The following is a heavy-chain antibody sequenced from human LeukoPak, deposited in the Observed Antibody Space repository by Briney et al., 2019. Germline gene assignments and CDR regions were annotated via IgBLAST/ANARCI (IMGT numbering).Heavy chain of an antibody. V-gene: IGHV3-23*01. Sequence: PGGSLRLSCAASGFTFSSYAMNWVRQAPGKGLEWVSAISGSGGSTYYADSVKGRFTISRDNSKNTLYLQMNSLRAEDTAVYYCAKWGTYDFWSGFDYWGQGTLVTVSS. D-gene: IGHD3-3*01. CDR2: ISGSGGST. J-gene: IGHJ4*02. CDR3: AKWGTYDFWSGFDY. CDR1: GFTFSSYA.